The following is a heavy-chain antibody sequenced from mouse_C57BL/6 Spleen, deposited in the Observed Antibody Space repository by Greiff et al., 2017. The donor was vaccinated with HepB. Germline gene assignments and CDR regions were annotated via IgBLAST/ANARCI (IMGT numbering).Heavy chain of an antibody. J-gene: IGHJ2*01. Sequence: EVKLMESGGDLVKPGGSLKLSCAASGFTFSSYGMSWVRQTPDKRLEWVATISSGGSYTYYPDSVKGRFTISRDNAKNTLYLQMSSLKSEDTAMYYCARREGRSFDYWGQGTTLTVSS. CDR1: GFTFSSYG. D-gene: IGHD3-3*01. CDR2: ISSGGSYT. V-gene: IGHV5-6*02. CDR3: ARREGRSFDY.